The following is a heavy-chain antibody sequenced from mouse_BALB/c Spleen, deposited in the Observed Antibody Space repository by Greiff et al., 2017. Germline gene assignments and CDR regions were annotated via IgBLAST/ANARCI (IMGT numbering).Heavy chain of an antibody. J-gene: IGHJ2*01. V-gene: IGHV1-4*02. D-gene: IGHD2-2*01. CDR2: INPSSGYT. Sequence: VKLVESAAELARPGASVKMSCKASGYTFTSYTMHWVKQRPGQGLEWIGYINPSSGYTEYNQKFKDKTTLTADKSSSTAYMQLSSLTSEDSAVYYCARWFFDYWGQGTTLTVSS. CDR3: ARWFFDY. CDR1: GYTFTSYT.